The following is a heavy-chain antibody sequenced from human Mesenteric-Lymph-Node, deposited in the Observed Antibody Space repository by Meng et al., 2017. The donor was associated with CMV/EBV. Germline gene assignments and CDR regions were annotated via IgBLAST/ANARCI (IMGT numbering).Heavy chain of an antibody. J-gene: IGHJ4*02. CDR2: ISSSSSYI. CDR1: GFTFSSYS. Sequence: GESLKISCAASGFTFSSYSMNWVRQAPGKGLELVSSISSSSSYIYYADSVKGRFTISRNNAKNSLYLQMNSLRAEDTAVYYCARTPTGTHGYYFDYWGQGTLVTVSS. V-gene: IGHV3-21*01. D-gene: IGHD7-27*01. CDR3: ARTPTGTHGYYFDY.